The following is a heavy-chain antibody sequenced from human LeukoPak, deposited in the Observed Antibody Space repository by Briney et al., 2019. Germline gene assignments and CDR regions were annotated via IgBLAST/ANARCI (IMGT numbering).Heavy chain of an antibody. CDR3: ARGTLVLDAFDI. Sequence: SQTLSLTCTVSGGSISSGDYYWSWIRQPPGKGLEWIGYIHHSGDTYQNPSLKSRVTVSSDRSKNQFYLKLSSVTAADTAVYYCARGTLVLDAFDIWGQGTMVTVSS. CDR1: GGSISSGDYY. D-gene: IGHD6-13*01. CDR2: IHHSGDT. J-gene: IGHJ3*02. V-gene: IGHV4-30-2*01.